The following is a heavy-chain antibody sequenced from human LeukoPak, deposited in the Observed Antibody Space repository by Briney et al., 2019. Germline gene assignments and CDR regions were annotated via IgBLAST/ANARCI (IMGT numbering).Heavy chain of an antibody. V-gene: IGHV3-21*01. J-gene: IGHJ4*02. Sequence: GGSLRLSCAASGFTFSGYSMNWVRQAPGKGLEWVSSISSSSSYIYYADSMKGRFTVSRDNARNSVYLQMNSLRVEDTAVSYCVRGRYNYGYIFDYWGQGTLVPVSS. CDR2: ISSSSSYI. CDR1: GFTFSGYS. CDR3: VRGRYNYGYIFDY. D-gene: IGHD5-18*01.